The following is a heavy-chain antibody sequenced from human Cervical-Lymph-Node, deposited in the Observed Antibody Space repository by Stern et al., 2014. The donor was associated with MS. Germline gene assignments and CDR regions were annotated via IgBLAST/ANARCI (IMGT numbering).Heavy chain of an antibody. CDR3: ARDSARWLQSDY. D-gene: IGHD5-24*01. Sequence: QVQLVESGPGLVKPSQTLSLTCTVSGVSITDGAYYWSWIRQHPGKGLEWIGYIYYPGSSYTNPSLKSRVTISVDTSKNQFSLQLSSVTAADTAVYYCARDSARWLQSDYWGQGTLVTVSS. V-gene: IGHV4-31*03. J-gene: IGHJ4*02. CDR2: IYYPGSS. CDR1: GVSITDGAYY.